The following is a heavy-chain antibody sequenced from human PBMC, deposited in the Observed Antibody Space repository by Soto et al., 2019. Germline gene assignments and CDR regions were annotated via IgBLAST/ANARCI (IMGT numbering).Heavy chain of an antibody. CDR1: GYTFTGYY. Sequence: ASVKVSCKASGYTFTGYYIHWVRQAPGQGLEWMGWINPNSGGTNYAQKFQGWVTMTRDTSITTAYMELSRLRSDDTAVYYCARDLFSGYEPFIMDVWGQGTTVTVSS. J-gene: IGHJ6*02. V-gene: IGHV1-2*04. CDR3: ARDLFSGYEPFIMDV. D-gene: IGHD5-12*01. CDR2: INPNSGGT.